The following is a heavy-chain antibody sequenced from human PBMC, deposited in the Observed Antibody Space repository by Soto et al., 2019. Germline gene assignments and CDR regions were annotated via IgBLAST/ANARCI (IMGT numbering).Heavy chain of an antibody. Sequence: SETLSLTCTVSGGSISRGSYYWGWIRQPPGKGLEWIGSIYYSGSTYYNPSLKSRVTMSVDTSKNQFSLSLSSVTAADTAVYYCARQKYYDVLSGYSKNWFDPWGQGTLVTVS. D-gene: IGHD3-3*01. V-gene: IGHV4-39*01. CDR2: IYYSGST. J-gene: IGHJ5*02. CDR3: ARQKYYDVLSGYSKNWFDP. CDR1: GGSISRGSYY.